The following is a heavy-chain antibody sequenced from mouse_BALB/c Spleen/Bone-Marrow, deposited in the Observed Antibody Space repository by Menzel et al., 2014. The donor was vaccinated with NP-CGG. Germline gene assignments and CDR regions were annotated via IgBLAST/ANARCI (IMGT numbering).Heavy chain of an antibody. CDR1: GYSFTSYW. J-gene: IGHJ3*01. V-gene: IGHV1S82*01. Sequence: VQLQQSGAELVRPGASVKLSCKASGYSFTSYWMNWVKQRPGQGLEWIGMIHPSDTETRLNQRFKDKDTLTLDKSCSPAYMQLSSRTSEDYAVYYCARLEGNYGSTFAYWGQGTLVTVSA. D-gene: IGHD1-1*01. CDR2: IHPSDTET. CDR3: ARLEGNYGSTFAY.